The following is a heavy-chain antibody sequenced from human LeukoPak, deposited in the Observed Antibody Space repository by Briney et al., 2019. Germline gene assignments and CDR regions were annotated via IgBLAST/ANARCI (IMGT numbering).Heavy chain of an antibody. V-gene: IGHV1-69*05. Sequence: AVHVSFKSTGGTFSSYPISWVRQPPGQGLEWMGGIIPIFGTANYAQRFQGRVTITTAESTSTAYRELSSMRSEDTAVYYCARVSVAGGGGALGGYRYSGEGSLLTASS. CDR3: ARVSVAGGGGALGGYRY. CDR2: IIPIFGTA. D-gene: IGHD6-19*01. CDR1: GGTFSSYP. J-gene: IGHJ4*02.